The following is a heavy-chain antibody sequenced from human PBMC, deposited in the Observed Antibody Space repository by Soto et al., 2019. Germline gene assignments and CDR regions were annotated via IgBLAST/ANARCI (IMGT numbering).Heavy chain of an antibody. CDR1: GGTFSTYA. V-gene: IGHV1-69*11. Sequence: QVQLVQSGAEVKKPGSSVKVSCKASGGTFSTYAISWVRQAPGQGLEWMGGINPILGTANYAQKFQGRVIITADESTSTAYMELSSLRSEDTAVYYCARAKTGWVSSGWYGRGYGMDVWGQGTTVTVSS. J-gene: IGHJ6*02. D-gene: IGHD6-19*01. CDR3: ARAKTGWVSSGWYGRGYGMDV. CDR2: INPILGTA.